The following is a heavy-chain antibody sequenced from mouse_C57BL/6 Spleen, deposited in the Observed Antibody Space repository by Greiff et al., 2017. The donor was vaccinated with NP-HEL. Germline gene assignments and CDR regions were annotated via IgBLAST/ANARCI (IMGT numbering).Heavy chain of an antibody. J-gene: IGHJ2*01. CDR2: ISDGGSYT. V-gene: IGHV5-4*01. D-gene: IGHD2-1*01. Sequence: EVQRVESGGGLVKPGGSLKLSCAASGFTFSSYAMSWVRQTPEKRLEWVATISDGGSYTYYPDNVKGRFTISRDNAKNNLYLQMSHLKSEDTAMYYCARALPSYFDYWGQGTTLTVSS. CDR1: GFTFSSYA. CDR3: ARALPSYFDY.